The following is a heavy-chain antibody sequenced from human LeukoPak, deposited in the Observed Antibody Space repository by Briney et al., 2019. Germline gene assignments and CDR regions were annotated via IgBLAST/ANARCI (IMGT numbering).Heavy chain of an antibody. CDR2: INPNSGGT. D-gene: IGHD6-13*01. CDR3: ASEIAAAGTFLFSIDY. Sequence: GASVKVSCKASGYTFTGYYMHWVRQAPGQGLEWMVRINPNSGGTNYAQKFQGRVTMTRDTSISTAYMELSRLRSDDTAVYYCASEIAAAGTFLFSIDYWGQGTLVTVSS. CDR1: GYTFTGYY. V-gene: IGHV1-2*06. J-gene: IGHJ4*02.